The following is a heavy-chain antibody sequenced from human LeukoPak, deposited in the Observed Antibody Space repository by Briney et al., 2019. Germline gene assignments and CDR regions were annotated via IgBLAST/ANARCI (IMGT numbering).Heavy chain of an antibody. CDR1: GFTFSSYA. Sequence: GGSLRLSCAASGFTFSSYAMHWVRQAPGKGLEWVAVISYDGSNKYYADSVKGRFTISRDNAKNSLYLQMNSLRAEDTAVYYCASGEYDRSGYDCDYWGQGTLVTVSS. D-gene: IGHD3-22*01. CDR3: ASGEYDRSGYDCDY. V-gene: IGHV3-30*04. J-gene: IGHJ4*02. CDR2: ISYDGSNK.